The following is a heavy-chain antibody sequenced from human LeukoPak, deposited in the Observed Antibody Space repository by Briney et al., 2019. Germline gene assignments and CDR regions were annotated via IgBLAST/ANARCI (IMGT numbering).Heavy chain of an antibody. J-gene: IGHJ3*02. CDR3: ARGRYDSSGYYYVGAFDI. CDR2: ISAFNGNT. CDR1: GFTFTSFG. Sequence: ASVRVSCKASGFTFTSFGFSWVRQAPGQGLEWMGWISAFNGNTNYAQNLQGRVTMTTDASTSTVYMELRSLRSDDTAMYYCARGRYDSSGYYYVGAFDIWGQGTMVTVSS. D-gene: IGHD3-22*01. V-gene: IGHV1-18*01.